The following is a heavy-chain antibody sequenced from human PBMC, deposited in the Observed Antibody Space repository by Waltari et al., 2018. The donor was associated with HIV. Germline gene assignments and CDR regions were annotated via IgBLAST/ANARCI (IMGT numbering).Heavy chain of an antibody. CDR2: ITSSSSYI. CDR3: ARVLEQLGSYYYYYYGMDV. CDR1: AFTFSTYT. V-gene: IGHV3-21*01. Sequence: EVSLVVSGRGVVNGGRSVVPRCTAPAFTFSTYTVTWAPQAPGKDPEWVSCITSSSSYIYYADAVKVRFTISRDNAKSSLYLQMNSLRAEDTAVYYCARVLEQLGSYYYYYYGMDVWGQGTTVTVSS. D-gene: IGHD6-13*01. J-gene: IGHJ6*02.